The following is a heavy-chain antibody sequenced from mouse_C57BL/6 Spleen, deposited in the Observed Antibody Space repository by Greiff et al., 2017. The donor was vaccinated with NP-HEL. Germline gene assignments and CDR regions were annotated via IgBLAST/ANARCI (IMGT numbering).Heavy chain of an antibody. CDR2: IDPSDSYT. V-gene: IGHV1-59*01. D-gene: IGHD6-5*01. Sequence: QVQLKQPGAELVRPGTSVKLSCKASGYTFTSYWMHWVKQRPGQGLEWIGVIDPSDSYTNYNQKFKGKATLTVDTSSSTAYMQLSSLTSEDSAVYYCARYAPGYFDYWGQGTTLTVSS. J-gene: IGHJ2*01. CDR3: ARYAPGYFDY. CDR1: GYTFTSYW.